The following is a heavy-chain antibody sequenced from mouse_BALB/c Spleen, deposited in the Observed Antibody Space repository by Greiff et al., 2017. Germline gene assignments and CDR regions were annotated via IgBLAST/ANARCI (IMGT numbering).Heavy chain of an antibody. CDR2: IWGGGST. J-gene: IGHJ3*01. V-gene: IGHV2-6-4*01. Sequence: VKVVESGPGLVAPSQSLSITCTVSGFSLSRYSVHWVRQPPGKGLEWLGMIWGGGSTDYNSALKSRLSISKDNSKSQVFLKMNSLQTDDTAMYYCARKDSSGYSAWFAYWGQGTLVTVSA. D-gene: IGHD3-2*01. CDR1: GFSLSRYS. CDR3: ARKDSSGYSAWFAY.